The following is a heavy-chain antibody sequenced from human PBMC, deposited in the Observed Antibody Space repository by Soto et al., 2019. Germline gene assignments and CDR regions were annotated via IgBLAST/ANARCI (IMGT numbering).Heavy chain of an antibody. CDR3: ARVPAVAGPIRYGMDV. CDR1: GGTFSSYA. CDR2: IIPLFGTA. D-gene: IGHD6-19*01. Sequence: GASVKVSCKASGGTFSSYAIIWVLQAPGLGLEWMGGIIPLFGTANSAQKFHGRVTITADESTSTAYMALSSLRSEDAAVYYCARVPAVAGPIRYGMDVRGPGTTVTVSS. V-gene: IGHV1-69*13. J-gene: IGHJ6*02.